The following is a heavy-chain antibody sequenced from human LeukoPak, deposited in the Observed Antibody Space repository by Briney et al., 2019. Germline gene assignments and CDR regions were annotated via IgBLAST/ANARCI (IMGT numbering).Heavy chain of an antibody. CDR2: IIPIFGIV. J-gene: IGHJ6*02. D-gene: IGHD1-26*01. CDR3: ARGDRGDVGALGYYYGMDV. V-gene: IGHV1-69*02. CDR1: GGTFSNYT. Sequence: GASVKVSCKASGGTFSNYTLSWVRLAPGQGLEWMGRIIPIFGIVNYAQKFQGRVTISADKSANTAYMGLSSLRFEDTAVYYCARGDRGDVGALGYYYGMDVWGQGTTVTVSS.